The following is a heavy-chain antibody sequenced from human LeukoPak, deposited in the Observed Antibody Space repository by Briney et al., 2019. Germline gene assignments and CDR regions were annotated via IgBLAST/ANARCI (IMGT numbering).Heavy chain of an antibody. CDR1: GITVTSDY. CDR3: ARGAITAARPLDY. D-gene: IGHD6-6*01. J-gene: IGHJ4*02. V-gene: IGHV3-53*01. CDR2: IYSGDNT. Sequence: PGGSLRLSCAASGITVTSDYMSWVRQAPGKGLEWVSVIYSGDNTYYADSVKGRFTISRDNSKNMVYLQMNSLRAEDTAVYYCARGAITAARPLDYWGQGTLVTVSS.